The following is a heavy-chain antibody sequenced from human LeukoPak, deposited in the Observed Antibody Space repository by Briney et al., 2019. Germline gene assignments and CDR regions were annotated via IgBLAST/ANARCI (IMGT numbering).Heavy chain of an antibody. Sequence: PGGSLRLSCAASGFSFHDYTMHWVRQAPGKGLEWVSGISWDGVTKDYADSVKGRFTISRDNAKKPLNLQMISLSAKDTALYYCAKAPYSYSSSLDYWGQGILVTVSS. CDR1: GFSFHDYT. CDR3: AKAPYSYSSSLDY. D-gene: IGHD6-6*01. V-gene: IGHV3-9*01. CDR2: ISWDGVTK. J-gene: IGHJ4*02.